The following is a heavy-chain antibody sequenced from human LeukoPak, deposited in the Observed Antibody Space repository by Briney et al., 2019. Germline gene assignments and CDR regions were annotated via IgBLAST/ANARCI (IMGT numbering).Heavy chain of an antibody. Sequence: SETLSLTCAVSGGSFSGYYWTWIRQTPDKGLEWIGEANHSGYTDYNPSLMGRVTISVDTSRKEFYLKLISVTAADTAVYYCARGLTVPARRCMGYWGQGTRVTVSS. CDR1: GGSFSGYY. CDR2: ANHSGYT. CDR3: ARGLTVPARRCMGY. J-gene: IGHJ4*02. D-gene: IGHD6-6*01. V-gene: IGHV4-34*01.